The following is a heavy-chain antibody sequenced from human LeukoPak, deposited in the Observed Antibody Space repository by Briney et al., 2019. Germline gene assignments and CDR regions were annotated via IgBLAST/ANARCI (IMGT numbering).Heavy chain of an antibody. D-gene: IGHD4-17*01. J-gene: IGHJ1*01. CDR1: GYTFTGYY. V-gene: IGHV1-24*01. CDR3: ATIYGDYIPEYFQH. Sequence: GASVKVSCKASGYTFTGYYMHWVRQAPGQGLEWMGGFDPEDGETIYAQKFQGRVTMTEDTSTDTAYMELSSLRSEDTAVYYCATIYGDYIPEYFQHWGQGTLVTVSS. CDR2: FDPEDGET.